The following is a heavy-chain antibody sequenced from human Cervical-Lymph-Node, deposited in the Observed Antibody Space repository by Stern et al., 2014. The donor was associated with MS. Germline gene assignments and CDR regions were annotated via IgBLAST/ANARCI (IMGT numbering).Heavy chain of an antibody. CDR3: ARDDLGGAFDY. CDR1: GYTFSDYG. Sequence: VQLVESGPELKKPGASVKVSCKASGYTFSDYGIHWGRQAPAHGLERMAWISAYNGNTNYAQKFQERVTLTADTSTDTVYMEMRSLTFDDTAVYYCARDDLGGAFDYWGQGALVTVSS. V-gene: IGHV1-18*04. CDR2: ISAYNGNT. J-gene: IGHJ4*02.